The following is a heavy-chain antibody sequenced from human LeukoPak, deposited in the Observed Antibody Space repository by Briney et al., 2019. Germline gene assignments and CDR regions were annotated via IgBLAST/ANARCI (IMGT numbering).Heavy chain of an antibody. Sequence: SETLSLTCDGSGGSFSGYYYSWIRQPPGKWLEWIGEVSHSGTTNYNSSLKSRVSMSVGASSTQFSLIMTSVTAADTAVYYCATSGWNGGGGFDPWGQGTLVIVPS. CDR3: ATSGWNGGGGFDP. J-gene: IGHJ5*02. CDR2: VSHSGTT. V-gene: IGHV4-34*01. CDR1: GGSFSGYY. D-gene: IGHD3-16*01.